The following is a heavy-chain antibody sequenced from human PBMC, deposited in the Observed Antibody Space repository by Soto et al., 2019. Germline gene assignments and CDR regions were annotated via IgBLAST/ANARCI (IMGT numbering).Heavy chain of an antibody. D-gene: IGHD3-3*01. Sequence: SETLSLTCAVYGGSFSEYYWTWIRQPPGKGLEWIGEIHHSGNTNYNPSLKSRVIISIDMSKNQFSLTLSSVTAADTAVYYCARYSALRFLGYYYGLDVWGQGTTVTVSS. V-gene: IGHV4-34*01. CDR2: IHHSGNT. J-gene: IGHJ6*02. CDR3: ARYSALRFLGYYYGLDV. CDR1: GGSFSEYY.